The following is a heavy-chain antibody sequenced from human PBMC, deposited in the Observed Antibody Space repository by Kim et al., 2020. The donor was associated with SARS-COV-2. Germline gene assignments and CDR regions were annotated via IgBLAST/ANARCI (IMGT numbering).Heavy chain of an antibody. CDR3: ARGRAAAGREGGGDYYYYYMDV. V-gene: IGHV4-59*01. D-gene: IGHD6-13*01. CDR2: IYYSGST. J-gene: IGHJ6*03. Sequence: SETLSLTCTVSGGSISSYYWSWIRQPPGKGLEWIGYIYYSGSTNYNPSLKSRVTISVDTSKNQFSLKLSSVTAADTAVYYCARGRAAAGREGGGDYYYYYMDVWGKGTPVTVSS. CDR1: GGSISSYY.